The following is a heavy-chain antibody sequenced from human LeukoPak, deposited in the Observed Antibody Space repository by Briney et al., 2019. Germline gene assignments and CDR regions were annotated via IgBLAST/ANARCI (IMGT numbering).Heavy chain of an antibody. D-gene: IGHD3-10*01. CDR1: GGSIRSSYYY. J-gene: IGHJ5*02. CDR2: IYDSGST. Sequence: SETLSLTCTVSGGSIRSSYYYWGWIRQPPGKGLEWIGSIYDSGSTYYNPSLKSRVTISVDTSKNQFSLKLNSVTAADTAVYYCARDLGMVRGVGNWFDPWGQGTLVTVSS. CDR3: ARDLGMVRGVGNWFDP. V-gene: IGHV4-39*02.